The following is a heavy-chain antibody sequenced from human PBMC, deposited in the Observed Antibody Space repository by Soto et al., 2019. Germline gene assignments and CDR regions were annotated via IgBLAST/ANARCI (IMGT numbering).Heavy chain of an antibody. D-gene: IGHD6-19*01. CDR3: ARDQSPSSGWPGMDV. V-gene: IGHV1-2*02. Sequence: QVQLVQSGAEVKKPGASVKVSCKASGYTFTDYYMHWVRQAPGQGLEWMGWINPNSGGTNYAQKFQGGVTMTRDTSISTAYMELNRLRSDDTAVYYCARDQSPSSGWPGMDVWGQGTTVTVSS. J-gene: IGHJ6*02. CDR2: INPNSGGT. CDR1: GYTFTDYY.